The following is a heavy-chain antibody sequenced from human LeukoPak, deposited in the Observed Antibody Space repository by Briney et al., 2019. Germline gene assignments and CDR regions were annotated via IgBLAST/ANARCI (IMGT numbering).Heavy chain of an antibody. CDR3: VVLISMIRGVMGWPDP. CDR2: IHHSGTT. J-gene: IGHJ5*02. Sequence: PSETLSLTCTVSDGFIRSSNYYWGWIRQPPGKGLEWIGNIHHSGTTYYNPSFKSRLTMSVDTSKNQFSLKLNSVTAADTAVYYCVVLISMIRGVMGWPDPWGQGTLVTVSS. D-gene: IGHD3-10*01. V-gene: IGHV4-39*01. CDR1: DGFIRSSNYY.